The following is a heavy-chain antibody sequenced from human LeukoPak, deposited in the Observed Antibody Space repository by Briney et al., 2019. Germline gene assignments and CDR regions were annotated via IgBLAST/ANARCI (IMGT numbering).Heavy chain of an antibody. D-gene: IGHD4-17*01. V-gene: IGHV4-4*07. J-gene: IGHJ4*02. CDR3: ARAHYGDYFFDY. CDR1: GGSISANY. Sequence: SGTLSLTCTVSGGSISANYWIWLPQSAGKGLEYIGRIYSRGSTNYNPSLKSRVTISVDTSKNQFSLKLSSVTAADTAVYYCARAHYGDYFFDYWGQGTLVTVSS. CDR2: IYSRGST.